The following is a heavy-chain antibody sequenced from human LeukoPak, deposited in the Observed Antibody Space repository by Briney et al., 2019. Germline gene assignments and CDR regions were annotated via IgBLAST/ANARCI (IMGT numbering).Heavy chain of an antibody. D-gene: IGHD1-26*01. Sequence: GGSLRLSCAASGFTFSSYAMSWVRQAPGKGLEWVSTISGSGGNTYYADSVKGRFTISRDNSKNTLYLQMNSLRAEDTAVYYCAKEWCSGSYCPVDYWGQGTLVTVSS. CDR3: AKEWCSGSYCPVDY. CDR2: ISGSGGNT. CDR1: GFTFSSYA. J-gene: IGHJ4*02. V-gene: IGHV3-23*01.